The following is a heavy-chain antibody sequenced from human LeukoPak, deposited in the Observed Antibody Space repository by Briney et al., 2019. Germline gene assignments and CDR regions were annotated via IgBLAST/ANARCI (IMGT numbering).Heavy chain of an antibody. V-gene: IGHV5-51*01. Sequence: GESLKISCKGSGYSFTSQWIGWARQMPGKGLEWMGIIYPGDSDTRYSPSFQGQVTISADKSISTAYLQWSGLKPSDTAMYYCARHINYYFDYWGQGTLVTVSS. CDR1: GYSFTSQW. CDR2: IYPGDSDT. D-gene: IGHD5-24*01. CDR3: ARHINYYFDY. J-gene: IGHJ4*02.